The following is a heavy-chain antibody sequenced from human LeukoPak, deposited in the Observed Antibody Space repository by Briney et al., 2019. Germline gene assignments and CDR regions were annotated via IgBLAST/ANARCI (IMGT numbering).Heavy chain of an antibody. D-gene: IGHD3-3*01. CDR1: GFTFSNAW. Sequence: GGSLRLSCAASGFTFSNAWMSWVRQAPGKGLEWVGRIKSKTDGGTTDYAAPVKGRFTISRDDSKNTLYLQMNSLKTEDTAVYYCTTDIQARDFWSEKFDYWGQGTLVTVSS. CDR3: TTDIQARDFWSEKFDY. CDR2: IKSKTDGGTT. V-gene: IGHV3-15*01. J-gene: IGHJ4*02.